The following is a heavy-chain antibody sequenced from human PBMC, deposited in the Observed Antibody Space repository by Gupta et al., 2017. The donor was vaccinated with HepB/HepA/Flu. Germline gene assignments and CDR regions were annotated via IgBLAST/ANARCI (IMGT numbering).Heavy chain of an antibody. V-gene: IGHV4-39*01. CDR3: ARHVVWITMVPSYYFDY. CDR2: IYYSGST. J-gene: IGHJ4*02. D-gene: IGHD3-10*01. CDR1: GGSISSSSYY. Sequence: QLQLQESGPGLVKPSETLSLTCTVSGGSISSSSYYWGWIRQPPGKGLEWIGSIYYSGSTYYNPSLKSRVTISVDTSKNQFSLKLSSVTAADTAVYYCARHVVWITMVPSYYFDYWGQGTLVTVSS.